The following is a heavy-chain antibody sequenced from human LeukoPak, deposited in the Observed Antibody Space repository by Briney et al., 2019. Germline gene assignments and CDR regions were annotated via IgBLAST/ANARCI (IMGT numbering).Heavy chain of an antibody. CDR1: GGSISSYY. J-gene: IGHJ4*02. D-gene: IGHD7-27*01. CDR3: ARRHWGPIDY. V-gene: IGHV4-59*08. CDR2: IYYSGGT. Sequence: SSETLSLTCTVSGGSISSYYWSWIRQPPGKGLEWIGYIYYSGGTNYNPSLKSRVTISVDTSKNQFSLKLSSVTAADTAVYYCARRHWGPIDYWGQGTLVTVSS.